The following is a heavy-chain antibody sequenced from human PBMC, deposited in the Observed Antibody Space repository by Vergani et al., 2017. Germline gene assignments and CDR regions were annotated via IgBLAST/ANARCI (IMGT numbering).Heavy chain of an antibody. J-gene: IGHJ4*02. Sequence: EVQLVESGGGLVKPGGSLRLSCAASGFTFSSYSMNWVRQAPGKGLEWVSSISSSSYIYYADSVKGRFTISRDNAKNSLYLQMNSLRAEDTAVYYCARNRRDGYNLDYWGQGTLVTVSS. CDR3: ARNRRDGYNLDY. D-gene: IGHD5-24*01. CDR1: GFTFSSYS. V-gene: IGHV3-21*01. CDR2: ISSSSYI.